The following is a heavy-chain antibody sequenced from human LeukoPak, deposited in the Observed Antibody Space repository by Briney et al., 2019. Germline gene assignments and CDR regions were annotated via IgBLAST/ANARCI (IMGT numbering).Heavy chain of an antibody. J-gene: IGHJ4*02. CDR3: ARGSCSSTSCYASPTYYFDY. CDR1: GFTFSSYS. CDR2: ISSSSSSYI. D-gene: IGHD2-2*01. Sequence: GGSLRLSCAASGFTFSSYSMNWVRQAPGKGLEWVSSISSSSSSYIYYADSVKGRFTISRDNAKNSLYLQMNSLRAEDTAVYYCARGSCSSTSCYASPTYYFDYWGQGTLVTVSS. V-gene: IGHV3-21*01.